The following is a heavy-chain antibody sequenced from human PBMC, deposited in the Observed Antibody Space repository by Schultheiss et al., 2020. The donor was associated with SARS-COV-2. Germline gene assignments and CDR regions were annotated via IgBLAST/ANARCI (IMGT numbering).Heavy chain of an antibody. CDR1: GGSISSSSYY. D-gene: IGHD2-2*01. Sequence: SETLSLTCTVSGGSISSSSYYWGWIRQPPGKGLEWIGSIYYSGSTYYNPSLKSRVTISVDTSKNQFSLKLSSVTAADTAVYYCARVPVVVPAATTSKEYYYYGMDVWGQGTTVTVSS. V-gene: IGHV4-39*07. J-gene: IGHJ6*02. CDR3: ARVPVVVPAATTSKEYYYYGMDV. CDR2: IYYSGST.